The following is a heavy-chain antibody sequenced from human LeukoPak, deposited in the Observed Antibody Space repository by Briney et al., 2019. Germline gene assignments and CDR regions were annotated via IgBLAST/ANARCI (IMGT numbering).Heavy chain of an antibody. CDR3: AKGESSSWYWYYYYGMDV. CDR2: ISYDGSNK. V-gene: IGHV3-30*18. D-gene: IGHD6-13*01. Sequence: GRSLRLSCAASGFTFSSYGMRWVRQAPGKGLEWVAVISYDGSNKYYADSVKGRFTISRDNSKNTLYLQMNSLRAEDTAVYYCAKGESSSWYWYYYYGMDVCGQGTTVTVSS. J-gene: IGHJ6*02. CDR1: GFTFSSYG.